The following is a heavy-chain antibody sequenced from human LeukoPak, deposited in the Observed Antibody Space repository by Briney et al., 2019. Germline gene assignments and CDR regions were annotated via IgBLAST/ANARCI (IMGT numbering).Heavy chain of an antibody. CDR2: IYYSGST. CDR3: ARLWFGELRRGNWFDP. V-gene: IGHV4-30-4*01. CDR1: GGSISSGDYY. D-gene: IGHD3-10*01. J-gene: IGHJ5*02. Sequence: SETLSLTCTVSGGSISSGDYYWSWIRQPPGKGLEWIGYIYYSGSTYYNPSLKSRVTISVDTSKTQFSLKLSSVTAADTAVYYCARLWFGELRRGNWFDPWGQGTLVTVSS.